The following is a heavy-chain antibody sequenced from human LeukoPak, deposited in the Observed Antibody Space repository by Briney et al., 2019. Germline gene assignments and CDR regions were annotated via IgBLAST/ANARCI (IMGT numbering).Heavy chain of an antibody. D-gene: IGHD5/OR15-5a*01. J-gene: IGHJ4*02. CDR2: ISGSGGST. V-gene: IGHV3-23*01. CDR3: AKVPPRLREAASYFDY. CDR1: GFTFSSYA. Sequence: GGSLRLSCAASGFTFSSYAMSWVRQAPAPGLEWVSAISGSGGSTYYADSVKGRFTISRDNSKNTLYLQMNSLRAEDTAVYYCAKVPPRLREAASYFDYWGQGTLVTVSS.